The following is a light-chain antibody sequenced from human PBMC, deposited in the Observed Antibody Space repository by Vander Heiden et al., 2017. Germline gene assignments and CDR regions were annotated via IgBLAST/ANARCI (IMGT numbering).Light chain of an antibody. CDR1: QSIRSY. V-gene: IGKV3-11*01. CDR2: DAS. CDR3: QQRVNWPDIT. J-gene: IGKJ3*01. Sequence: EIVLTQSPATLSLSPGERATLSCRASQSIRSYLAWYQQKPGQAPRLLIYDASKRGTGIPARFSGSGYGTDFTLTISSREPEDFAVYYCQQRVNWPDITFGHGTKVDIK.